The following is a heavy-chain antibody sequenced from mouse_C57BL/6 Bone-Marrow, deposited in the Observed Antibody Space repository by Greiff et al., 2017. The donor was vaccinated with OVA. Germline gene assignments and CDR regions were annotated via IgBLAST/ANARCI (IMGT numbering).Heavy chain of an antibody. CDR2: INPNNGGT. D-gene: IGHD1-1*01. Sequence: EVHLVESGPELVKPGASVKIPCKASGYTFTDYNMDWVKQSHGKSLEWIGDINPNNGGTIYNQKFKGKATLTVDKSSSTAYMELRSLTSEDTAVYYCARLYEVAYWGQGTLVTVSA. V-gene: IGHV1-18*01. CDR1: GYTFTDYN. J-gene: IGHJ3*01. CDR3: ARLYEVAY.